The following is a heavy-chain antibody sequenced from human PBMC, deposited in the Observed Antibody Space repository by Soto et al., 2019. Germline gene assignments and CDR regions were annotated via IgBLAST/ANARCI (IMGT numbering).Heavy chain of an antibody. CDR2: IWYDGSNK. V-gene: IGHV3-33*01. Sequence: PGGSLRLSCAASGFTFSSYGMHWVRQAPGKGLEWVAVIWYDGSNKYYADSVKGRFTISRDNSKNTLYLQMNSLRAEDTAVYYCARDQRGHYYASSGYPYYWGQGTLVTVSS. J-gene: IGHJ4*02. CDR1: GFTFSSYG. D-gene: IGHD3-22*01. CDR3: ARDQRGHYYASSGYPYY.